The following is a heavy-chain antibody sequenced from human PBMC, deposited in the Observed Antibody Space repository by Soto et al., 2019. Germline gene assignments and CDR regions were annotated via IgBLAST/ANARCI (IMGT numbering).Heavy chain of an antibody. CDR1: GYSFSTYG. Sequence: QVQLVQSGAEVKKPGASVRVSCKASGYSFSTYGIIWVRQAPGQGLEWMGWISAYNGNTKYSQKFQVRGTMTIDTSTSTAYMELRSLRSDDTAVYYCARFGSYHHGSGSHKEFDYWGQGTLVTVSS. J-gene: IGHJ4*02. D-gene: IGHD3-10*01. CDR3: ARFGSYHHGSGSHKEFDY. CDR2: ISAYNGNT. V-gene: IGHV1-18*01.